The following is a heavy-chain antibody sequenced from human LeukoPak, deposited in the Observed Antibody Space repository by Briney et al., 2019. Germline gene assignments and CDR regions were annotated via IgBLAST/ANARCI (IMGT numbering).Heavy chain of an antibody. CDR1: GGSISSSSYC. V-gene: IGHV4-39*07. CDR2: IYYSGST. Sequence: SETLSLTCTVSGGSISSSSYCWGWIRQPPGKGLEWIGSIYYSGSTYYNPSLKSRVTISVDTSKNQFSLKLSSVTAADTAVYYCARGIYGDYYYYYYMDVWGQGNLVTVSS. D-gene: IGHD5-12*01. J-gene: IGHJ6*03. CDR3: ARGIYGDYYYYYYMDV.